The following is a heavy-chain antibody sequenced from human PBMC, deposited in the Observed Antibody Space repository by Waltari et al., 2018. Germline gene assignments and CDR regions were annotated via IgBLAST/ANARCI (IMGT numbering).Heavy chain of an antibody. CDR1: GYSISSGYY. Sequence: QVQLQESGPGLVKPSETLSLTCAVSGYSISSGYYWGWIRQPPGKGLEWIGSIYHSGGTYYNPSLKGRVTISVDTSKNQFSLKLSSVTAADTAVYYCARGSDDYICGSYFEYYYYGMDVWGQGTTVTVSS. J-gene: IGHJ6*02. CDR3: ARGSDDYICGSYFEYYYYGMDV. CDR2: IYHSGGT. V-gene: IGHV4-38-2*01. D-gene: IGHD3-16*01.